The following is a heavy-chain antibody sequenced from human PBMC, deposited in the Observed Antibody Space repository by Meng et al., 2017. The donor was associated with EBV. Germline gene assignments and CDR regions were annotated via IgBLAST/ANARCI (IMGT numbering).Heavy chain of an antibody. CDR3: SRDLVGSDDD. V-gene: IGHV3-74*01. CDR2: TNENGRIT. J-gene: IGHJ4*02. CDR1: GFTFSSYW. Sequence: EVQLVESGGALVQPXGSLRLSCAASGFTFSSYWMHWVRQAPGKGLVWVSRTNENGRITNYADSVEGRFTISRDNTRNTLYLHMNSLRPEDTAVYFCSRDLVGSDDDWGQGTLVTVSS. D-gene: IGHD6-25*01.